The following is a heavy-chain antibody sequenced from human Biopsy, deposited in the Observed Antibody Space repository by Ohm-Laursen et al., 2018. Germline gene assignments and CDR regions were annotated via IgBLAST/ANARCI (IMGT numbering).Heavy chain of an antibody. CDR1: GDSISSYY. D-gene: IGHD3-22*01. J-gene: IGHJ2*01. V-gene: IGHV4-59*01. Sequence: TLSLTCTVSGDSISSYYWSWIRQPPGKGLQWVGYVYYTGSTDYNPSLQSRVTISVDTSKNHFSLRLRSVTPADTAIYYCARDRGYYSDRTVPGYFDLWGRGTLVTFSS. CDR2: VYYTGST. CDR3: ARDRGYYSDRTVPGYFDL.